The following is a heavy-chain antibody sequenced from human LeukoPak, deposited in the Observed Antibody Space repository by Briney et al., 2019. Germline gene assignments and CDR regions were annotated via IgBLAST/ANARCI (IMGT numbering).Heavy chain of an antibody. CDR2: IYHSGST. J-gene: IGHJ3*02. V-gene: IGHV4-4*02. Sequence: SETLSLTCAVSGGSISSSNWWSWVRQPPGKGLEWIGEIYHSGSTNYNPSLKSRVTISVDKSKNQFSLKLSSVTAADTAVYYCARDQSSRYYGSGRLAFDIWGQGTMVTVSS. D-gene: IGHD3-10*01. CDR3: ARDQSSRYYGSGRLAFDI. CDR1: GGSISSSNW.